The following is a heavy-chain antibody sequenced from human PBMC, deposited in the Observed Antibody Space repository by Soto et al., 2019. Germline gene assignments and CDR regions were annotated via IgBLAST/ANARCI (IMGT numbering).Heavy chain of an antibody. D-gene: IGHD6-6*01. V-gene: IGHV5-10-1*01. CDR1: GYSFTSYW. CDR2: IDPSDSYT. Sequence: GESLKTSCKGSGYSFTSYWISWVRQMPGKGLEWMGRIDPSDSYTNYSPSFQGHVTISADKSISTAYLQWSSLKASDTAMYYCARYSSSHYYYYGMDVWGQGTTVTVSS. J-gene: IGHJ6*02. CDR3: ARYSSSHYYYYGMDV.